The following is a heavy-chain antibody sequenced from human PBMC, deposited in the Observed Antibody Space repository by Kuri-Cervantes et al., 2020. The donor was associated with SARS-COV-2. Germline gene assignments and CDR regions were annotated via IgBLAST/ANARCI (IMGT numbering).Heavy chain of an antibody. Sequence: SETLSLTCTVSGGSISSYYWSWIRQPPGKGLEWIGYIYYSGSTNYNPSLKSRVTISVDTSKNQFSLKLSSGTAADTAVYYCARVSANYYDSSGYITTALSYFDYWGQGTLVTASS. V-gene: IGHV4-59*01. J-gene: IGHJ4*02. D-gene: IGHD3-22*01. CDR3: ARVSANYYDSSGYITTALSYFDY. CDR1: GGSISSYY. CDR2: IYYSGST.